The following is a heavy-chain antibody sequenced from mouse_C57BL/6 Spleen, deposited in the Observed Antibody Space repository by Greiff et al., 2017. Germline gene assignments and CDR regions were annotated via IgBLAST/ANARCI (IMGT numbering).Heavy chain of an antibody. CDR1: GFTFSSYG. V-gene: IGHV5-6*02. D-gene: IGHD1-1*01. J-gene: IGHJ4*01. CDR2: ISSGGSYT. CDR3: AIYYYGSSYGAMDY. Sequence: DVMLVESGGDLVKPGGSLKLSCAASGFTFSSYGMSWVRQTPDKRLEWVATISSGGSYTYYPDSVKGRFTISRDNAKNTLYLQMSSLKSEDTAMYYCAIYYYGSSYGAMDYWGQGTSVTVSS.